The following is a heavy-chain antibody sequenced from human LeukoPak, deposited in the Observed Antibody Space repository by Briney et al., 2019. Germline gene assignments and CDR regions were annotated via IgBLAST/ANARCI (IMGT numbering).Heavy chain of an antibody. D-gene: IGHD2-15*01. CDR2: IYYSGST. V-gene: IGHV4-39*07. J-gene: IGHJ5*02. Sequence: SETLSLTCTVSGGSISSSSYYWGWIRQPPGKGLEWIGSIYYSGSTYYNPSLKSRVTISVDTSKNQFSLKLSSVTAADTAVYYCARAGYCSGGSCYSTERNWFDPWGQGTLVTVSS. CDR3: ARAGYCSGGSCYSTERNWFDP. CDR1: GGSISSSSYY.